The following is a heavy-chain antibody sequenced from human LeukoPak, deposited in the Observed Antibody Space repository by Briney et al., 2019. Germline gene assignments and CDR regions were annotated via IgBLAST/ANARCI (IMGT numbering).Heavy chain of an antibody. CDR3: ARAAVADTPQYYYDY. CDR2: IRGKAYDGTT. CDR1: GFTFGDYP. D-gene: IGHD6-19*01. J-gene: IGHJ4*02. Sequence: GGSLRLSCTASGFTFGDYPMSWFRQAPGKGLEWISFIRGKAYDGTTNYAASVKGRFTISRDDSKSIAYLQMNSLKTEDTAVYYCARAAVADTPQYYYDYWGQGTLVTVSS. V-gene: IGHV3-49*03.